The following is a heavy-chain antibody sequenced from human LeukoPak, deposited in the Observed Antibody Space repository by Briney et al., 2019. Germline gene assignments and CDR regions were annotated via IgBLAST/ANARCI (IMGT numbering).Heavy chain of an antibody. D-gene: IGHD3-22*01. CDR2: IYSGGST. J-gene: IGHJ4*02. CDR1: GFTVSSNY. Sequence: GGSLRLSCAASGFTVSSNYMSWDRQAPGKGLEWVSVIYSGGSTYYADSVKGRFNISRDNSKNTLYLQMNSLRAEDTAVYYCARDLTRYYDSSGYYLWGQGTLVTVSS. V-gene: IGHV3-53*01. CDR3: ARDLTRYYDSSGYYL.